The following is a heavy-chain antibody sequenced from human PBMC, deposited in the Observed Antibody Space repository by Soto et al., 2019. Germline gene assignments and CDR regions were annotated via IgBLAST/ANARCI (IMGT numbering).Heavy chain of an antibody. CDR3: ARDAGYCSGGSCYGDDY. CDR1: GGTFSSYT. CDR2: IIPILGIA. J-gene: IGHJ4*02. V-gene: IGHV1-69*04. D-gene: IGHD2-15*01. Sequence: SVKVSCKASGGTFSSYTISWVRQAPGQGLEWMGRIIPILGIANYAQKFQGRVTITADKSTSTAYMELSSLRSEDTAVYYCARDAGYCSGGSCYGDDYWGQGTLVTVSS.